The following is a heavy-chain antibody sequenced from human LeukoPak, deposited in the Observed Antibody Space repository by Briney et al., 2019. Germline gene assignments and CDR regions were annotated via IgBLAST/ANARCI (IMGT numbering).Heavy chain of an antibody. CDR1: GFTFISYC. CDR3: ARDPRTGYSSGWFFDY. D-gene: IGHD6-19*01. V-gene: IGHV3-7*01. CDR2: IRQDGSEK. J-gene: IGHJ4*02. Sequence: GSLRLSCAASGFTFISYCMSWVRQAPGKGLEWVASIRQDGSEKYYVDSARGRFTISRDDAKNSLYLEMNGLRGEDTAVYYCARDPRTGYSSGWFFDYWGQGTLVTVSS.